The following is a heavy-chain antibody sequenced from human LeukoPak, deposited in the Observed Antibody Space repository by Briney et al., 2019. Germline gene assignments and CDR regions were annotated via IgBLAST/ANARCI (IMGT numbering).Heavy chain of an antibody. CDR2: ISSSGSTI. J-gene: IGHJ6*04. CDR1: GFTFSSYE. V-gene: IGHV3-48*03. D-gene: IGHD3-10*02. CDR3: AELGITMIGGV. Sequence: GGSPRLSCAASGFTFSSYEMNWVRQAPGKGLEGVSYISSSGSTIYYADSVKGRFTIYRDNAKNSLYLQMKSLRAEDTAVYYCAELGITMIGGVWGKGTTVTISS.